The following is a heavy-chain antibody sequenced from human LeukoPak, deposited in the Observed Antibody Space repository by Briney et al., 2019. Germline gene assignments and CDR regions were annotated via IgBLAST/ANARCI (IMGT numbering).Heavy chain of an antibody. D-gene: IGHD2-2*01. V-gene: IGHV3-7*01. Sequence: GGSLRLSCAASGFTFSSYWMSWVRQAPGKGLEWVANIKQDGSEKYYVDSVKGRFTISRDNAKNSLYLQMNSLRAEDTAVYYCARGRYQLLSVYYYYYMDVWGKGTTVTVSS. CDR1: GFTFSSYW. CDR2: IKQDGSEK. J-gene: IGHJ6*03. CDR3: ARGRYQLLSVYYYYYMDV.